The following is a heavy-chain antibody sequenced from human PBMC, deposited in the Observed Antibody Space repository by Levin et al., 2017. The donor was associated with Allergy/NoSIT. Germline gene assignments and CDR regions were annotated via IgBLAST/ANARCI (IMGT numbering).Heavy chain of an antibody. CDR2: IYYSGST. CDR1: GGSISSSSYY. V-gene: IGHV4-39*01. J-gene: IGHJ4*02. D-gene: IGHD2-2*01. Sequence: SQTLSLTCTVSGGSISSSSYYWGWIRQPPGKGLEWIGSIYYSGSTYYNPSLKSRVTISVDTSKNQFSLKLSSVTAADTAVYYCARLSAAAMSPFFDYWGQGTLVTVSS. CDR3: ARLSAAAMSPFFDY.